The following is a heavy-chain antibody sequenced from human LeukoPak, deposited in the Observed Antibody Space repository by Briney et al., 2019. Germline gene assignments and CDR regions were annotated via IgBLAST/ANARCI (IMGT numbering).Heavy chain of an antibody. Sequence: GGSLRLSCAASGFTFSNYVMSWVRQAPGEGLEWVSAISGGGSNTHYADSVKGRFTISRDNSKNTLYLQMNSLRAEDTAVYYCVSSLGNYDFWSGTWGQGTLVTVSS. V-gene: IGHV3-23*01. CDR1: GFTFSNYV. D-gene: IGHD3-3*01. CDR2: ISGGGSNT. J-gene: IGHJ5*02. CDR3: VSSLGNYDFWSGT.